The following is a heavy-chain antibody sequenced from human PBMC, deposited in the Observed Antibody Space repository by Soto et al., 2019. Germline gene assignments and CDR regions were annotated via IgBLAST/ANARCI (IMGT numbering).Heavy chain of an antibody. V-gene: IGHV3-74*01. J-gene: IGHJ4*02. CDR3: VRVPTGGYAFSLDDY. D-gene: IGHD5-12*01. Sequence: GGSLRLSCAASGFTFSSYWMHWVRQAPGKGLVWVSRINSDGSTTTYADSVKGRFTISRDNAKNTLYLQMNSLRAEDTAVYYCVRVPTGGYAFSLDDYWGQGNPVTVS. CDR1: GFTFSSYW. CDR2: INSDGSTT.